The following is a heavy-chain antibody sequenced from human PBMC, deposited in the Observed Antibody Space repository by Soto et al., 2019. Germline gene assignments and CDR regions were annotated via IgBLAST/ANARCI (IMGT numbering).Heavy chain of an antibody. J-gene: IGHJ5*02. D-gene: IGHD6-13*01. CDR3: ARVGRGSSWYGWFDP. V-gene: IGHV3-33*01. Sequence: GGSLRLSCAASGFTFSSYGMHWVRQAPGKGLEWVAVIWYDGSNKYYADSVKGRFTISRDNSKNTLYLQMNSLRAEDTAVYYCARVGRGSSWYGWFDPWGQGTLVTVSS. CDR2: IWYDGSNK. CDR1: GFTFSSYG.